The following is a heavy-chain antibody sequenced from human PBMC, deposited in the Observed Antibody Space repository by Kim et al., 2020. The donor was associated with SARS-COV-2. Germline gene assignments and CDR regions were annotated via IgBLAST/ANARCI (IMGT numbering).Heavy chain of an antibody. D-gene: IGHD3-10*01. Sequence: TRYSPSLPGQVTIAADKAISTAYLQWSSLKASDTAMYYCARQFAYYYGMDVWGQGTTVTVSS. J-gene: IGHJ6*02. V-gene: IGHV5-51*01. CDR2: T. CDR3: ARQFAYYYGMDV.